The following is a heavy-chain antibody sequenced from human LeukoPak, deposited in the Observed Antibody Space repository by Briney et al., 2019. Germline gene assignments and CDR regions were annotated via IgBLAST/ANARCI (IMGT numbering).Heavy chain of an antibody. CDR1: GFTFSGSA. CDR2: IRSKANSYAT. J-gene: IGHJ6*03. V-gene: IGHV3-73*01. CDR3: ISPHSSSSGYYYYYYMDV. D-gene: IGHD6-6*01. Sequence: GGSLRLSCAASGFTFSGSAMHWVRQASGKGLEWVGRIRSKANSYATAYAASVKGRFTISRNDSKNTAYLQMNSLKTEDTAVYDCISPHSSSSGYYYYYYMDVWGKGTTVTVSS.